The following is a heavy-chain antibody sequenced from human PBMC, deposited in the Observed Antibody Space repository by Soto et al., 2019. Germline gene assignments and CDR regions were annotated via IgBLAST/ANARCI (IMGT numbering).Heavy chain of an antibody. CDR2: IYHSGST. D-gene: IGHD2-15*01. CDR1: SGSISSSNW. V-gene: IGHV4-4*02. J-gene: IGHJ3*02. CDR3: ARRIVVVVAATPFDAFDI. Sequence: QVQLQESGPGLVKPSGTLSLTCAVSSGSISSSNWWSWVRQPPGKGLEWIGEIYHSGSTNYNPSLKSRDTISVDEYKNQFSLKLSSVTAADTAVYYCARRIVVVVAATPFDAFDIWGQGTMVTVSS.